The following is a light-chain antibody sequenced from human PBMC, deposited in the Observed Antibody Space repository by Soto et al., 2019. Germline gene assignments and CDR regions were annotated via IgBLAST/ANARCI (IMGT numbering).Light chain of an antibody. Sequence: DIQMTQSPSSLSASVGDRVTITCQASQDITNYLSWYQQKPGKAPQLLIYGASNLQTGVPSRFSRGGSGTDFTLTISGLQPEDIATYYCQHYGDFPFTFGPGTKVEI. CDR1: QDITNY. CDR2: GAS. J-gene: IGKJ3*01. V-gene: IGKV1-33*01. CDR3: QHYGDFPFT.